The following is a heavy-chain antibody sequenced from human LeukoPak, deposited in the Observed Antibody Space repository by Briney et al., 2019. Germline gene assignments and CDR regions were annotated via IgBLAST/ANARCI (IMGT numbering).Heavy chain of an antibody. D-gene: IGHD5-18*01. CDR2: TYYRSKWHN. Sequence: SQTLSLTCAISGDSVSSNSATWNWIRQSPSRGLEWLGRTYYRSKWHNNYAVSVKSRITIIPDTSNNQFSLQLNSVTPEDTAVYYCARDKGGGVDTALAYWGQGTLVTVSP. V-gene: IGHV6-1*01. CDR1: GDSVSSNSAT. J-gene: IGHJ4*02. CDR3: ARDKGGGVDTALAY.